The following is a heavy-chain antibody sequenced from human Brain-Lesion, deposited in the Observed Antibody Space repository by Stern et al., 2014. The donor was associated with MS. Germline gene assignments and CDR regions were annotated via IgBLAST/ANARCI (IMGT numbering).Heavy chain of an antibody. J-gene: IGHJ4*02. D-gene: IGHD1-26*01. CDR2: FDPEDGGT. CDR1: GYTLTELS. V-gene: IGHV1-24*01. CDR3: ATLSPGAGGNYYRHFDY. Sequence: QVQLQESGAEVKKPGASVKVSCKVSGYTLTELSMHWVRQAPRKGLEWMGGFDPEDGGTIYAQKFQGRVTMNEDTSNDTAYMDVSSLRAEDTAVYYCATLSPGAGGNYYRHFDYWGQGTLVTVSS.